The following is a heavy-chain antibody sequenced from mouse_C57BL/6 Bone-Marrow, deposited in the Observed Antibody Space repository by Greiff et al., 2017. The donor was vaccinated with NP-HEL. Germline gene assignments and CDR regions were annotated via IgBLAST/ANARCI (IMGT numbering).Heavy chain of an antibody. CDR1: GYSITSGYY. Sequence: EVKLVESGPGLVKPSQSLSLTCSVTGYSITSGYYWNWIRQFPGNKLEWMGYISYDGSNNYNPSLKNRISITRDTSKNQFFLKLNSLTTEDTATYYCARGGEYFDVWGTGTTVTVSS. CDR2: ISYDGSN. V-gene: IGHV3-6*01. CDR3: ARGGEYFDV. J-gene: IGHJ1*03.